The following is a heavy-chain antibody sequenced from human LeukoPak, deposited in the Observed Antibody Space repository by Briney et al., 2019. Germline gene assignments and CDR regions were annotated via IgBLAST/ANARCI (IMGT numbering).Heavy chain of an antibody. Sequence: GASVKVSCKASGYTFTTDYIHWVRQAPGQGLEWMGIINPSGGSTTYAQKFQGRVTITANTSTSTAYMELSSLRSEDTAVYYCARDIGGIRFPFFDYWGQGTLVTVSS. CDR3: ARDIGGIRFPFFDY. CDR2: INPSGGST. D-gene: IGHD3-3*01. V-gene: IGHV1-46*01. CDR1: GYTFTTDY. J-gene: IGHJ4*02.